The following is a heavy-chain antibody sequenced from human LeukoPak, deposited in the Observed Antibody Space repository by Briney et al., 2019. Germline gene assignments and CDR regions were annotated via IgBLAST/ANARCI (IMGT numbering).Heavy chain of an antibody. Sequence: SEALSLTCAVSGVSIFSSNWWSWVRQPPGKGLELIGQIFHSGSTSYSPSLKSRVTISVDKSKNQFSLKLTSVTAAATAVYYCARSHTKRVTEDYCGQGTLVTVSS. V-gene: IGHV4-4*02. CDR1: GVSIFSSNW. J-gene: IGHJ4*02. D-gene: IGHD2-8*01. CDR2: IFHSGST. CDR3: ARSHTKRVTEDY.